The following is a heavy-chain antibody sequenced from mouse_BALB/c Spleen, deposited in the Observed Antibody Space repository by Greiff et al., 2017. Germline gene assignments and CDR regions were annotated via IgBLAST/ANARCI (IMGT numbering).Heavy chain of an antibody. J-gene: IGHJ4*01. V-gene: IGHV5-12-2*01. CDR1: GFTFSSYT. CDR3: AVDGYSSMDY. CDR2: ISNGGGST. D-gene: IGHD2-3*01. Sequence: EVMLVESGGGLVQPGGSLKLSCAASGFTFSSYTMSWVRQTPEKRLEWVAYISNGGGSTYYPDTVKGRFTISRDNAKNTLYLQMSSLKSEDTAMYYCAVDGYSSMDYWGQGTSVTVSS.